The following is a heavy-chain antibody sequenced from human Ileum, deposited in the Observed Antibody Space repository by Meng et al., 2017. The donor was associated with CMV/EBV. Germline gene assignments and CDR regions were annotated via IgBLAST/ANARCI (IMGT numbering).Heavy chain of an antibody. CDR3: ASVEIVVVPAAMVY. D-gene: IGHD2-2*01. CDR2: INSDGSST. Sequence: GESLKISCAASGFTFSSYWMHWVRQAPGKGLVWVSRINSDGSSTSYADSVKGRFTISRDNAKNTLYLQMNSLRAEDTAVYYCASVEIVVVPAAMVYWGQGTLVTVSS. CDR1: GFTFSSYW. V-gene: IGHV3-74*01. J-gene: IGHJ4*02.